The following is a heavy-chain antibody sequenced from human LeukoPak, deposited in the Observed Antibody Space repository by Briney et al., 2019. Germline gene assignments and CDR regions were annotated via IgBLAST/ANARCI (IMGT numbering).Heavy chain of an antibody. J-gene: IGHJ6*02. CDR1: GYTFNSYD. Sequence: GASVKVSCKASGYTFNSYDINWVRQATGQGLEWMGWMNPNGGNTGYAQKFQGRVTMTRNTSISTAYMELSSLRSEDTAVYYCARGVPMTTVTTGGYYYYYGMDVWGQGTTVTVSS. D-gene: IGHD4-17*01. CDR3: ARGVPMTTVTTGGYYYYYGMDV. V-gene: IGHV1-8*01. CDR2: MNPNGGNT.